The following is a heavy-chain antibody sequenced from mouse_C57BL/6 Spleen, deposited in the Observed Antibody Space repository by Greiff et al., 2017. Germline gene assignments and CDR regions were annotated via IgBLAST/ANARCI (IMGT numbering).Heavy chain of an antibody. J-gene: IGHJ1*03. Sequence: EVQGVESGGGLVKPGGSLKLSCAASGFTFSSYTMSWVRQTPEKRLEWVATISGGGGNTYYPDSVKGRFTISRDNAKNTLYLQMSSLRSEDTALYYCARHGNFLYWYFDVWGTGTTVTVSS. CDR3: ARHGNFLYWYFDV. V-gene: IGHV5-9*01. CDR2: ISGGGGNT. D-gene: IGHD2-1*01. CDR1: GFTFSSYT.